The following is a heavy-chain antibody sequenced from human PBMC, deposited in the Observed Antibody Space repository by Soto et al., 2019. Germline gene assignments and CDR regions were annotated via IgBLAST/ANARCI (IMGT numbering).Heavy chain of an antibody. CDR3: ARVIYGGWPTIKDYYYYAMDV. V-gene: IGHV3-48*02. J-gene: IGHJ6*02. D-gene: IGHD5-12*01. CDR2: ISGGSSRI. Sequence: PXGSLSLSCAASGFSFSTYYMNWVRQAPGKGLEWVSYISGGSSRIFYADSVKGRFTISRDNAKNSLYLQMNSLRDEDTGVYYCARVIYGGWPTIKDYYYYAMDVWGQGTTVTVSS. CDR1: GFSFSTYY.